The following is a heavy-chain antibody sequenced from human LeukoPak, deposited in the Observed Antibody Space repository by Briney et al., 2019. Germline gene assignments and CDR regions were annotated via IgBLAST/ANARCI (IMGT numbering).Heavy chain of an antibody. V-gene: IGHV1-69*04. CDR3: ARGGVGTTGYHFDY. CDR2: IIPILGIA. J-gene: IGHJ4*02. Sequence: SVKVSCKASGGTFSSYAISWVRQAPGQGLEWMGRIIPILGIANYAQKFQGRVTMTRNTSISTTYMELSSLRSEDTAVYYCARGGVGTTGYHFDYWGQGTLVTVSS. CDR1: GGTFSSYA. D-gene: IGHD1-26*01.